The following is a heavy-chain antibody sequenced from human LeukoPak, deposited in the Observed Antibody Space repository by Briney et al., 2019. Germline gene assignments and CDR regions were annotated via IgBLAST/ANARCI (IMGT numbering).Heavy chain of an antibody. J-gene: IGHJ4*02. V-gene: IGHV3-30*14. Sequence: GGSLRLSCSPSGFSFNESVMTWVRQTPGKGLEWVSLIFRDGSKTFYSESVKGRFTISRDNSKNKLYLQMSSLRNDDTAVYYCATAEQWLAGGPYYFNNWGQGTLVTVSS. CDR1: GFSFNESV. CDR2: IFRDGSKT. CDR3: ATAEQWLAGGPYYFNN. D-gene: IGHD6-19*01.